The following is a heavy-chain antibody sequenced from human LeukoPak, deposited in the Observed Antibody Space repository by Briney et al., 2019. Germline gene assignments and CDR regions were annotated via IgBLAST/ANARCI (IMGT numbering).Heavy chain of an antibody. CDR3: ARRGLYCGGDYMCAFDI. V-gene: IGHV3-21*01. Sequence: GGSLRLSCAASGFTFSSYSMNWVRQAPGKGLEWVSSISRTSRHKYYSDSVKGRFTISRDNAKNSLYLQMNSLRAEDTAVYYCARRGLYCGGDYMCAFDIWGQGTMVTVSS. D-gene: IGHD2-21*01. CDR1: GFTFSSYS. J-gene: IGHJ3*02. CDR2: ISRTSRHK.